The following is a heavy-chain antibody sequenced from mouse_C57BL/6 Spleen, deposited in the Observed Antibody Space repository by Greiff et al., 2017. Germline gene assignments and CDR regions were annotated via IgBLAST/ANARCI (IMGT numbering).Heavy chain of an antibody. J-gene: IGHJ2*01. V-gene: IGHV3-6*01. D-gene: IGHD3-2*02. Sequence: DVQLQESGPGLVKPSQSLSLTCSVTGYSITSGYYWNWIRQFPGNKLEWMGYISYDGSNNYNPSLKNRISITRDTSKNQFFLKLNSVTTEDTATYYCARGGAQAPFDYWGQGTTLTVSS. CDR3: ARGGAQAPFDY. CDR2: ISYDGSN. CDR1: GYSITSGYY.